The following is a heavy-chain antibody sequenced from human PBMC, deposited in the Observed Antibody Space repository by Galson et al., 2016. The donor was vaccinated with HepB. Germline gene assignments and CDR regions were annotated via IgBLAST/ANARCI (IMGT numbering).Heavy chain of an antibody. CDR2: LWYDGTHK. D-gene: IGHD2-21*02. CDR1: GFTFSSYG. J-gene: IGHJ5*02. V-gene: IGHV3-33*01. Sequence: SLRLSCAASGFTFSSYGMHRVRQAPGKGLEWVAILWYDGTHKYYADSVKGRFTVSRDNSKNTLYLQMNSLRAEDPAVYYCARDRFPRVTRGRNWFDPWGQGTLVTVSS. CDR3: ARDRFPRVTRGRNWFDP.